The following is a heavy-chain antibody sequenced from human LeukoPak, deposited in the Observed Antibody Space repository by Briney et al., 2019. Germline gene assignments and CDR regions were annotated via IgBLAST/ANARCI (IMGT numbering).Heavy chain of an antibody. V-gene: IGHV4-59*01. J-gene: IGHJ4*02. Sequence: IPSETLSLTCTVSGGSISGYYWSWIRQPPGKGLEWIGYIYYSGSTNYNPSLKSRVTISVDTSKNQFSLKLSSVTAADTAVYYCARGREWEPKVFDYWGQGTLVTVCS. CDR2: IYYSGST. CDR3: ARGREWEPKVFDY. D-gene: IGHD1-26*01. CDR1: GGSISGYY.